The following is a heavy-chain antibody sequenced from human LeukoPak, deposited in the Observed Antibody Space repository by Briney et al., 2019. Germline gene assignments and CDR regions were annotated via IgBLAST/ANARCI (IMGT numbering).Heavy chain of an antibody. V-gene: IGHV3-23*01. J-gene: IGHJ4*02. CDR2: ITSSGDNT. CDR1: GFIFNNYV. CDR3: AKDLKSPNVIVPASLFDS. D-gene: IGHD2-2*01. Sequence: GGSLRLSCAASGFIFNNYVMNWVRQAPGKGLEWVSTITSSGDNTYYMDSVKGRFTISRDSSKNTLYLQMNGLRADDTAVYYCAKDLKSPNVIVPASLFDSWGQGTLVTVSS.